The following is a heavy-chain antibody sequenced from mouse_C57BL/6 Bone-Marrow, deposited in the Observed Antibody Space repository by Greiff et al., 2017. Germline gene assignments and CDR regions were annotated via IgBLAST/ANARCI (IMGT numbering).Heavy chain of an antibody. CDR3: TRSLIYYGTNY. CDR2: IDPADGET. V-gene: IGHV14-2*01. Sequence: EVQLQQSGAELVKPGASVKLSCTASGFNIKDYYIHWVKQRTEQGLEWIGRIDPADGETKYAPKFQAKATITADTSSNTAYLQLSSLTSEDTAVYYCTRSLIYYGTNYWGQGTTLTGSS. J-gene: IGHJ2*01. D-gene: IGHD1-1*01. CDR1: GFNIKDYY.